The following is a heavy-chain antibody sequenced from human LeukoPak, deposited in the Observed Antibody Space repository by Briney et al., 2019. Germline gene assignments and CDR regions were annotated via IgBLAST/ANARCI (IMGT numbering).Heavy chain of an antibody. CDR3: ATGGSRIVVVPAAMGT. D-gene: IGHD2-2*01. CDR2: FDPEDGET. V-gene: IGHV1-24*01. Sequence: ASVKVSRKVSGYTLTELSMHWVRQAPGKGLEWMGGFDPEDGETIYAQKFQGRVTMTEDTSTDTAYMELSSLRSEDTAVYYCATGGSRIVVVPAAMGTWGQGTLVTVSS. J-gene: IGHJ5*02. CDR1: GYTLTELS.